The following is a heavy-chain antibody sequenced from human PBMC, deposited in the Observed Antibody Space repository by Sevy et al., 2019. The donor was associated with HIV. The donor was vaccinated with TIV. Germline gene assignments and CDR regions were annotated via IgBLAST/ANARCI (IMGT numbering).Heavy chain of an antibody. CDR1: GYSFTSYW. Sequence: GESLKISCKGSGYSFTSYWIGWVRQMPGKGLEWMGIIYPGDSDTRYSPSFQGQVTISADKSINTAYLQWSSLKASDTAMYYCARGILTGYYIDWFDPWGQGTLVTVSS. CDR2: IYPGDSDT. D-gene: IGHD3-9*01. V-gene: IGHV5-51*01. J-gene: IGHJ5*02. CDR3: ARGILTGYYIDWFDP.